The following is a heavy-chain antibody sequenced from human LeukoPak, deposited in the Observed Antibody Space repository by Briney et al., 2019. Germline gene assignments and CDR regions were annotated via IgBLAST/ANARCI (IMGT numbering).Heavy chain of an antibody. D-gene: IGHD6-13*01. V-gene: IGHV3-23*01. J-gene: IGHJ3*02. Sequence: GGSLRLSCAASGFTFSSYSMNWVRQAPGKGLEWVSAISGSGGSTYYADSVKGRFTISRDNSKNTLYLQMNSLRAEDTAVYYCAKWDEQQLDAFDIWGQGTMVTVSS. CDR3: AKWDEQQLDAFDI. CDR1: GFTFSSYS. CDR2: ISGSGGST.